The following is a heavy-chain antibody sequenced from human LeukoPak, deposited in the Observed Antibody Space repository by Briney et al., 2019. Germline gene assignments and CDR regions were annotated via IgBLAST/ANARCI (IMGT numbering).Heavy chain of an antibody. CDR2: ISGSGGST. CDR1: GFTFSSYA. Sequence: PGGSLRLSCAASGFTFSSYAMSWVRQAPGKGLEWVSAISGSGGSTHYADSVKGRFTISRDNSKNTPYLQMNSLRAEDTAVYYCAKDAEYYDFWSGYYYYYYYMDVWGKGTTVTVSS. CDR3: AKDAEYYDFWSGYYYYYYYMDV. J-gene: IGHJ6*03. D-gene: IGHD3-3*01. V-gene: IGHV3-23*01.